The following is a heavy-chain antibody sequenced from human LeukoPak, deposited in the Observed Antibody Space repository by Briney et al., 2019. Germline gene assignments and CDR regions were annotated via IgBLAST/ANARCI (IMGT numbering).Heavy chain of an antibody. Sequence: ASVRVSCKSSGYTFSAYYMQWVRQAPGQGLEWTGWINPSNGDTNSTEKFQGRLTMTRDTSISTAYLELRSLNFDDTAVYYCARERYFDSSGAHRGHAFDVWGQGTTVIVS. J-gene: IGHJ3*01. CDR3: ARERYFDSSGAHRGHAFDV. CDR1: GYTFSAYY. V-gene: IGHV1-2*02. CDR2: INPSNGDT. D-gene: IGHD3-22*01.